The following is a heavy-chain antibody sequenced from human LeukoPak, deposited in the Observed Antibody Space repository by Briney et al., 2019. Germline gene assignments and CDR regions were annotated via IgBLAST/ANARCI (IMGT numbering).Heavy chain of an antibody. CDR3: AKDSYSRGDY. CDR2: IKQDGSVK. CDR1: GLTFSSHW. J-gene: IGHJ4*02. D-gene: IGHD6-13*01. V-gene: IGHV3-7*01. Sequence: GGSLRLSCAASGLTFSSHWMSWVRQAPGKGLEWVANIKQDGSVKTYVDSVKGRFTISRGNAKSSLYLQMNSLRAEDTAVYYCAKDSYSRGDYWGQGTLVTVSS.